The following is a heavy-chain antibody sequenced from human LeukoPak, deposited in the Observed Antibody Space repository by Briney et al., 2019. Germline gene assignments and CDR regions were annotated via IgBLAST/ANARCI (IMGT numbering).Heavy chain of an antibody. Sequence: GGSLRLSCAASGFTFSSYSMNWVRQAPGKGLEWDSSISSSSSYIYYADSVKGRFTISRDNAKNSLYLQMNSLRAEDTAVYYCARDLSSSSWFRRGAFDYWGQGTLVTVSS. CDR2: ISSSSSYI. D-gene: IGHD6-13*01. J-gene: IGHJ4*02. V-gene: IGHV3-21*01. CDR3: ARDLSSSSWFRRGAFDY. CDR1: GFTFSSYS.